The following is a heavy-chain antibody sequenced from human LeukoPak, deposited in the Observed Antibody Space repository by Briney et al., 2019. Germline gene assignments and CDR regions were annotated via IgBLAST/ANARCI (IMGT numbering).Heavy chain of an antibody. D-gene: IGHD3-10*01. CDR2: IYNSWSS. J-gene: IGHJ4*02. Sequence: PSETLPLTCTVSGRSIRNYFCSWLRQPPRKGLDGIGYIYNSWSSKYNPSLVGRVTISIHTHKNQFSLKLTSVTVAHTPVFYCGTLLGFSGYSDYWGQGALVTVSS. CDR3: GTLLGFSGYSDY. CDR1: GRSIRNYF. V-gene: IGHV4-59*03.